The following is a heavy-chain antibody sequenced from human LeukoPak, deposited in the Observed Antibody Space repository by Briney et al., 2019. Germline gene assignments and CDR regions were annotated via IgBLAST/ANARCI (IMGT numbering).Heavy chain of an antibody. CDR2: IIPILGIA. Sequence: SVKVSCKASGGTFSSYAISWVRQAPGQGLEWMGRIIPILGIANYAQKFQGRVTITADKSTSTAYMELSSLRSEDTAVYYCARGLTEPPDLRYFDWLLDYWGQETLVTVSS. CDR3: ARGLTEPPDLRYFDWLLDY. J-gene: IGHJ4*02. D-gene: IGHD3-9*01. CDR1: GGTFSSYA. V-gene: IGHV1-69*04.